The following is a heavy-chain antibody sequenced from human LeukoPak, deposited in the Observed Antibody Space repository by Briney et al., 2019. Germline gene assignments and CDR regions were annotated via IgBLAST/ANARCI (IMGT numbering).Heavy chain of an antibody. CDR3: ARDREGSSFYYYYMDV. CDR1: GDAITSYY. J-gene: IGHJ6*03. D-gene: IGHD6-13*01. V-gene: IGHV4-59*12. CDR2: VYYTGST. Sequence: SETLSLTCTVSGDAITSYYWSWIRQPPGKALEWIGYVYYTGSTAYNPSLKSRVTISADTSKNQFSLKLSSVTAADTAVYYCARDREGSSFYYYYMDVWGKGTTVTVSS.